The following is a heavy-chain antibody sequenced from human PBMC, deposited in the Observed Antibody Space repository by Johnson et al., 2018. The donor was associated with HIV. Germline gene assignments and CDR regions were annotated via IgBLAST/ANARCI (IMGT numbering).Heavy chain of an antibody. CDR2: ISYDGSNK. D-gene: IGHD3-22*01. CDR1: GFTFSSYA. CDR3: ARQLSYDSSGQGGGLDI. V-gene: IGHV3-30*04. Sequence: QVQLVESGGGVVQPGRSLRLSCAASGFTFSSYAMHWVRQAPGKGLEWVAVISYDGSNKYYADSVKGRFTISRDNAKNSLYLEMNNLRAEDTALYYCARQLSYDSSGQGGGLDIWGQGTLVTVSS. J-gene: IGHJ3*02.